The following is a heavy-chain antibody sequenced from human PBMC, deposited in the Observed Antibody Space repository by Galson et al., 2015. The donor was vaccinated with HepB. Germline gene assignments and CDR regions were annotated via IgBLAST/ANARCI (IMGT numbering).Heavy chain of an antibody. D-gene: IGHD6-25*01. Sequence: SLRLSCAASGFSFSGAWMTWVRQAPGKGLEWIGRIKSKIDGETTDYAAPVKGRFTISRDDSKNTLYLQMNNLKTEDTAVYFCLHGYRDYWGQGTLVTVSS. CDR1: GFSFSGAW. CDR3: LHGYRDY. V-gene: IGHV3-15*01. CDR2: IKSKIDGETT. J-gene: IGHJ4*02.